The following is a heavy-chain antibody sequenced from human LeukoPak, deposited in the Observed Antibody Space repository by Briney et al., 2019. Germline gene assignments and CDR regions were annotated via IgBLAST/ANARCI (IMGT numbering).Heavy chain of an antibody. CDR2: ISGSGGST. V-gene: IGHV3-23*01. CDR3: AKDSWAANDY. J-gene: IGHJ4*02. Sequence: SGGSLRLYCAASGFTFSSYAMSWVRQAPGKGLEWVSAISGSGGSTYYADSVKGRFTISRDNFKNTLYLQMNSLRAEDTAVYYCAKDSWAANDYWGQGTLVTVSS. D-gene: IGHD2-15*01. CDR1: GFTFSSYA.